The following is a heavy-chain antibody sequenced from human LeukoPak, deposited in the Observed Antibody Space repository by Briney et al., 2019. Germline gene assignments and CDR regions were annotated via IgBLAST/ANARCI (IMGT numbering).Heavy chain of an antibody. CDR3: ARGGGAIAT. CDR1: GGSISSSSYY. D-gene: IGHD3-16*01. V-gene: IGHV4-39*01. Sequence: SETLSLTCTVSGGSISSSSYYWGWIRQPPGKGLEWIGSIYYSGSTYYNPSLKSRVTISVDTSKNQFSLQLNSVTPEDTAVYYCARGGGAIATWGQGTLVTVSS. CDR2: IYYSGST. J-gene: IGHJ5*02.